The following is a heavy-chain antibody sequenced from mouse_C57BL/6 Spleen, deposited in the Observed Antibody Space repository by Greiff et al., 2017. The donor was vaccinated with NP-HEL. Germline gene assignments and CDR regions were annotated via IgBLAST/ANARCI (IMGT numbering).Heavy chain of an antibody. D-gene: IGHD6-1*01. CDR2: INPNNGGT. CDR3: ASRGGLYDY. V-gene: IGHV1-26*01. J-gene: IGHJ2*01. CDR1: GYTFTDYY. Sequence: VQLQQSGPELVKPGASVKISCKASGYTFTDYYMNWVKQSHGKSLEWIGDINPNNGGTSYNQKFKGKATLTVDKSSSTAYMELRSLTSEDSAVYYCASRGGLYDYWGQGTTLTVSS.